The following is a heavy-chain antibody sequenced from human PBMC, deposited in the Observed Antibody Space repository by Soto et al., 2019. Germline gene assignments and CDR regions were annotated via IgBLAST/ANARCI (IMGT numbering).Heavy chain of an antibody. CDR2: ISAYNGNT. J-gene: IGHJ3*02. D-gene: IGHD3-3*01. CDR3: ARATYYDFWSGPYPYGRGAFDI. CDR1: GYTFTSYG. Sequence: ASVKVSCKASGYTFTSYGISWVRQAPGQGLEWMGWISAYNGNTNYAQKLQGRVAMTTDTSTSTAYMELRSLRSDDTAVYYCARATYYDFWSGPYPYGRGAFDIWGQGTMVTVSS. V-gene: IGHV1-18*01.